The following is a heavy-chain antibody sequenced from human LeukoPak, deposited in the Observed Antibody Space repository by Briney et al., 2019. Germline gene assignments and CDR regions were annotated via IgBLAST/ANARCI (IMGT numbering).Heavy chain of an antibody. D-gene: IGHD3-9*01. CDR1: GDSMSTYY. CDR2: IHTSGTT. CDR3: ARDANYDILTGSLAFDI. V-gene: IGHV4-4*07. J-gene: IGHJ3*02. Sequence: SETLSLTCTVSGDSMSTYYWSFIRQPAGKGLEWIGRIHTSGTTWYSASLKSRVTMSVDASKNQFSLKLSSVTAADTAVYYCARDANYDILTGSLAFDIWGQGTMVTVSS.